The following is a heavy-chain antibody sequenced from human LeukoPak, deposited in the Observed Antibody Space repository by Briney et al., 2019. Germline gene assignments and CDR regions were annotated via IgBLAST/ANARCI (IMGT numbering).Heavy chain of an antibody. V-gene: IGHV4-59*01. J-gene: IGHJ4*02. CDR1: GGSFSLYY. CDR2: IYYSGST. Sequence: SETLSLTCTVSGGSFSLYYWTWIRQPPGKGLEWIGYIYYSGSTNYNPSLKSRVTISVDTSKNQFSLKLSSVTAADTAVYYCARGTRYGDYVDYFDYWGQGTLVTVSS. CDR3: ARGTRYGDYVDYFDY. D-gene: IGHD4-17*01.